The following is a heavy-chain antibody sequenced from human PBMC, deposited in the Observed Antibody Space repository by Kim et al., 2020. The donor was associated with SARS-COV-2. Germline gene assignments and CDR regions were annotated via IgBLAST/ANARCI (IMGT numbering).Heavy chain of an antibody. CDR2: IYPGDSDT. V-gene: IGHV5-51*01. D-gene: IGHD2-2*01. CDR3: ARLGVVVPAAMTGQYYYYGMDV. Sequence: GESLKISCKGSGYSFTSYWIGWVRQMPGKGLEWMGIIYPGDSDTRYSPSFQGQVTISADKSISTAYLQWSSLKASDTDMYYCARLGVVVPAAMTGQYYYYGMDVWGQGTTVTVSS. J-gene: IGHJ6*02. CDR1: GYSFTSYW.